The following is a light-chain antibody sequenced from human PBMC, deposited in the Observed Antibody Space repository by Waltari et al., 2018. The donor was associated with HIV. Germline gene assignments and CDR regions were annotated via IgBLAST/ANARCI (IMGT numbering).Light chain of an antibody. Sequence: DIQMTQSPSSLSASVGDRVTITCQASQGISKFLQWYQHKPGKAPKLLIYDASKLETGVPSRFSGSGSGTDFTFTISSLQPEDFATYYCQQYDDVPLTFGGGTKVEMK. CDR2: DAS. V-gene: IGKV1-33*01. J-gene: IGKJ4*01. CDR1: QGISKF. CDR3: QQYDDVPLT.